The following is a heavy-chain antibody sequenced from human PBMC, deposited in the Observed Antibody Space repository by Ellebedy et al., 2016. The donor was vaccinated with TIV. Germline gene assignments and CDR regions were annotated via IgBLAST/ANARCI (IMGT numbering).Heavy chain of an antibody. J-gene: IGHJ3*02. CDR3: AREFWEHTGAFDI. CDR1: GYTFTGYY. Sequence: ASVKVSCXASGYTFTGYYMHWVRQAPGQGLEWMGWINPNSGGTNYAQKFQGRVTMTRDTSISTAYMELSRLRSDDTAVYYCAREFWEHTGAFDIWGQGTMVTVSS. V-gene: IGHV1-2*02. CDR2: INPNSGGT. D-gene: IGHD1-14*01.